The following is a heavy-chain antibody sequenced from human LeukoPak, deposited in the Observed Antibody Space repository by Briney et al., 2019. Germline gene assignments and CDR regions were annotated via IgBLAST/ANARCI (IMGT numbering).Heavy chain of an antibody. CDR2: ISWNSGSI. V-gene: IGHV3-9*01. D-gene: IGHD6-19*01. CDR1: GFTFDDYA. CDR3: AKDSSGWSGYGMDV. Sequence: PGGSLRLSCAASGFTFDDYAMPWVRQAPGEGLEWVSGISWNSGSIGYADSVKGRFTISRDNAKNSLYLQMNSLRAEDTALYYCAKDSSGWSGYGMDVWGQGTTVTVSS. J-gene: IGHJ6*02.